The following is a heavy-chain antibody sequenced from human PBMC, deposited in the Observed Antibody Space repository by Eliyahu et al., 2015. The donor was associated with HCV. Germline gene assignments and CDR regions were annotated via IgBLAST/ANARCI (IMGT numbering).Heavy chain of an antibody. CDR2: IYSGGST. Sequence: EVQLVESGGGLVQPGGSLRLSCAASGFTVXSNYMSWVRQAPGKGLEWVSVIYSGGSTYYADSVKGRFTISRDNSKNTLYLQMNSLRAEDTAVYYCARGGDRSTVADAFDIWGQGTMVTVSS. V-gene: IGHV3-66*01. D-gene: IGHD4-23*01. J-gene: IGHJ3*02. CDR1: GFTVXSNY. CDR3: ARGGDRSTVADAFDI.